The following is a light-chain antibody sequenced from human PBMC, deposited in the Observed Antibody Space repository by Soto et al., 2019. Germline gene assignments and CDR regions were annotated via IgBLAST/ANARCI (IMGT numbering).Light chain of an antibody. Sequence: QSVLTHPPSVSSAPGHKVTISCSGSSSNIGGNSVSWYQQLPGTAPKLLIYDDNKRPSGIPDRFSGSKSGTSATLGITGFQTGDEADYYCGSWDSSLSAYVFGTGTKVTAL. CDR2: DDN. J-gene: IGLJ1*01. CDR1: SSNIGGNS. CDR3: GSWDSSLSAYV. V-gene: IGLV1-51*01.